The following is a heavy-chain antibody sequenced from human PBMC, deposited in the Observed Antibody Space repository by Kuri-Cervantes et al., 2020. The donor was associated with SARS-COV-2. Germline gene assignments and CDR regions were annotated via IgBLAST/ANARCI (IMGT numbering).Heavy chain of an antibody. D-gene: IGHD2-21*02. CDR1: GFTFGDYA. CDR2: IKQDGSEK. CDR3: ARYPYYCGGDCYIDY. J-gene: IGHJ4*01. Sequence: GESLKISCAAAGFTFGDYAMSWFRQAPGKGLEWVANIKQDGSEKYYVDSVKGRFTISRDNAKNSLYLQMNSLRAEDTAVYHCARYPYYCGGDCYIDYWGHGTLVTVSS. V-gene: IGHV3-7*03.